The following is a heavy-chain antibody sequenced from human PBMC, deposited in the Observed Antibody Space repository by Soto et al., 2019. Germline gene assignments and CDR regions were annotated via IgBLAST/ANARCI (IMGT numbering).Heavy chain of an antibody. CDR1: GFTFSSYP. V-gene: IGHV3-23*01. J-gene: IGHJ6*02. CDR3: AKGRVDSGNYRGNTGFSQYYYYYGMDG. Sequence: GGSLRLSCAASGFTFSSYPMSWVRQAPGRGLEWVSAISGSGGGTYYADSVKGRFTISRDNSKNTLYLQMNSLRDEDTAVYYCAKGRVDSGNYRGNTGFSQYYYYYGMDGWGRGTTVTVAS. CDR2: ISGSGGGT. D-gene: IGHD4-4*01.